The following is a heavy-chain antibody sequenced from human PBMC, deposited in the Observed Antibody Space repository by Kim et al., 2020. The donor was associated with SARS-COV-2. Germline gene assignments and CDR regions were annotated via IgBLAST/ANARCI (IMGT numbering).Heavy chain of an antibody. D-gene: IGHD2-15*01. V-gene: IGHV3-30*03. CDR3: ASPFYQWGYEYLQH. J-gene: IGHJ1*01. CDR2: ISYDGSNK. Sequence: GGSLRLSCAASGFTFSSYGMHWVRQAPGKGLEWVAVISYDGSNKYYADSVKGRFTISRDNSKNTLYLQMNSLRAEDTAVYYCASPFYQWGYEYLQHWGQG. CDR1: GFTFSSYG.